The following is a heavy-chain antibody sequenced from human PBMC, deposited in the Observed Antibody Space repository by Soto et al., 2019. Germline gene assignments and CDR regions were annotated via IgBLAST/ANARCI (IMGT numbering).Heavy chain of an antibody. CDR1: GYSISSGYY. CDR2: IYHRGST. V-gene: IGHV4-38-2*01. Sequence: SETLSLTCAVSGYSISSGYYWGWIRQPPGQGREGIGGIYHRGSTYYNPSLKSRVTISVDTSKNQFSLKLSSVTAADTAVYYCAGVGWGDIVGVVAPAPTTGYFDYWGQGTLVTSPQ. J-gene: IGHJ4*02. CDR3: AGVGWGDIVGVVAPAPTTGYFDY. D-gene: IGHD2-15*01.